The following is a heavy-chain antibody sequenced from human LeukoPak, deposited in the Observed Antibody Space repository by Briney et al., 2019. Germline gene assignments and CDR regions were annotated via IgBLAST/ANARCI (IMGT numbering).Heavy chain of an antibody. Sequence: GGSLRLSCAASGFTFSSYAMHWVRQAPGKGLEWVAVISYDGSNKYYADSVKGRFTISRDNSKNTLYLQMNSLRAEDTAVYYCAKDSSLVRGDYDYFDYWGQGTLVTVSS. CDR3: AKDSSLVRGDYDYFDY. V-gene: IGHV3-30-3*01. J-gene: IGHJ4*02. CDR2: ISYDGSNK. CDR1: GFTFSSYA. D-gene: IGHD3-10*01.